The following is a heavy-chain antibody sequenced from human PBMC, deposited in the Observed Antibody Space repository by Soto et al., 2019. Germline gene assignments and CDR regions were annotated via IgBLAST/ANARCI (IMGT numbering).Heavy chain of an antibody. D-gene: IGHD5-18*01. V-gene: IGHV1-18*01. CDR3: ATAPMGGYTTDTRGYGYGALDY. CDR2: LSASSGNK. CDR1: GCAFTSYC. Sequence: GASVRVSCTASGCAFTSYCINGVRPGPGQGVAWRGWLSASSGNKNYAQELQGGVTMTTDTYTSTAYMELRSLRSDGTAVYYCATAPMGGYTTDTRGYGYGALDYGR. J-gene: IGHJ4*01.